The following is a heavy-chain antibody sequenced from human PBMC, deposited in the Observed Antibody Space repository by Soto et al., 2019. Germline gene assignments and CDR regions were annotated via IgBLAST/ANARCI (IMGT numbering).Heavy chain of an antibody. V-gene: IGHV1-69*02. J-gene: IGHJ3*02. CDR3: ETCGDYGLQVHI. Sequence: QVQLVQSGAEVKKPGSSVKVSCKASGGTFSSYTISWVRQAPGQGLEWMGRIIPILGIANYAQKFQGRVTITADKSTSTAYMVLRSLRSEDTAVYYCETCGDYGLQVHIWGQGTMVTVSS. CDR1: GGTFSSYT. CDR2: IIPILGIA. D-gene: IGHD4-17*01.